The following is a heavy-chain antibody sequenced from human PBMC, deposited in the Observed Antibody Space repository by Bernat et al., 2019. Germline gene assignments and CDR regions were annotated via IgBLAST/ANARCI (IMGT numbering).Heavy chain of an antibody. CDR2: ISYDGSNK. CDR3: ASDIVGVVAATPVAFDI. D-gene: IGHD2-15*01. CDR1: GFTFSSYA. J-gene: IGHJ3*02. Sequence: QVQLVESGGGVVQPGRSLRLSCAASGFTFSSYAMHWVRQAPGKGLEWVAVISYDGSNKYYADSVKGRFTISRDNSKNTLYLQMNSLRAEDTAVYYCASDIVGVVAATPVAFDIWGQGTMVTVSS. V-gene: IGHV3-30*01.